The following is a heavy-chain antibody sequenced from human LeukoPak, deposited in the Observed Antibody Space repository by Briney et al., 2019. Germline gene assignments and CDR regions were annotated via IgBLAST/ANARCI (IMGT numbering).Heavy chain of an antibody. CDR3: VKAASGWYSAFDI. CDR2: ISWNSGTI. V-gene: IGHV3-9*01. CDR1: GFTFDDYA. D-gene: IGHD6-19*01. Sequence: PGRSLRLSCAASGFTFDDYAMHWVRQALGRGLEWVSGISWNSGTIGYADSVKGRFTISRDNAKNSLYLQMNSLRAEDTALYYCVKAASGWYSAFDIWGQGTMVTVSS. J-gene: IGHJ3*02.